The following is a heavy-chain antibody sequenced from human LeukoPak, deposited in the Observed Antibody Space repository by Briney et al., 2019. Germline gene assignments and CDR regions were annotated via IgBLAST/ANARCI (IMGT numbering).Heavy chain of an antibody. V-gene: IGHV3-30*02. CDR3: ARDKNARCSATYRSEFDN. J-gene: IGHJ4*02. D-gene: IGHD2-15*01. Sequence: PGGSLRLSCAASGFTFSDYGMHWVRQAPGKGLEWVAFIRFDGSDKYYADSVKGRFTISRDNSKNTLFLQMNSLRVEDTTVYYCARDKNARCSATYRSEFDNWGQGTLVTVSS. CDR1: GFTFSDYG. CDR2: IRFDGSDK.